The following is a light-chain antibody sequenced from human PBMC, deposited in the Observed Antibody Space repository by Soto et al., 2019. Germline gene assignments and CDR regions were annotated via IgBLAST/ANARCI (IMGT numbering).Light chain of an antibody. J-gene: IGKJ1*01. CDR1: QSVSRI. V-gene: IGKV3-15*01. CDR3: QQYDKWPPT. CDR2: GAS. Sequence: EIVMTQSPATLSVSPXXXXXXSCXASQSVSRILAWYQQKPGQAPRLLIYGASTRATGIPVRFSGSGSGTEFTLTISSLQSEDFAVYYCQQYDKWPPTFGQGTKVDIK.